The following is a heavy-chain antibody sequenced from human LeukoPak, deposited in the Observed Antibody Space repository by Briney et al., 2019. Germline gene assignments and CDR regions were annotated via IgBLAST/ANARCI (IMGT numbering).Heavy chain of an antibody. Sequence: SETLSLTCTVSSYSISNSAYYWGWIRQPPGKGLEWIGSIYHSGSTHYTPSLKSRVTISLDMSKNQFSLQLRSVTAADTAVYYCGREVGATRAIDYWGQGTLVTVSS. J-gene: IGHJ4*02. CDR2: IYHSGST. CDR3: GREVGATRAIDY. CDR1: SYSISNSAYY. V-gene: IGHV4-38-2*02. D-gene: IGHD1-26*01.